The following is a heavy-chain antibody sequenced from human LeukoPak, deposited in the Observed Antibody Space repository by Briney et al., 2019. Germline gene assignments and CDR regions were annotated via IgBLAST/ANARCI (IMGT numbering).Heavy chain of an antibody. V-gene: IGHV4-61*02. D-gene: IGHD1-1*01. CDR1: GGSISSGSYY. Sequence: SETLSLTCTVSGGSISSGSYYWSWIRQPAGKGLEWIGRIYTSGSTNYNPSLKSRVTISVDTSKNQFSLKLSSVTAADTAVYYCARDLAVWGTTGTKVPYYYYYMDVWGKGTTVTVSS. J-gene: IGHJ6*03. CDR3: ARDLAVWGTTGTKVPYYYYYMDV. CDR2: IYTSGST.